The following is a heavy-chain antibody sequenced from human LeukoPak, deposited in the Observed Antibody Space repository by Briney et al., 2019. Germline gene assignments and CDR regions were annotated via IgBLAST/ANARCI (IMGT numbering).Heavy chain of an antibody. V-gene: IGHV5-51*01. CDR1: GYSFTNFW. CDR3: GRSGYNGYELDY. Sequence: HGESLKISCKASGYSFTNFWIALVRQMPGKGLEWMGIIDPGDSDTRNSPSFQGQVTISADKSITTAYLQWSSLKASDSAIYYCGRSGYNGYELDYWGQGTLVTVSS. J-gene: IGHJ4*02. D-gene: IGHD5-12*01. CDR2: IDPGDSDT.